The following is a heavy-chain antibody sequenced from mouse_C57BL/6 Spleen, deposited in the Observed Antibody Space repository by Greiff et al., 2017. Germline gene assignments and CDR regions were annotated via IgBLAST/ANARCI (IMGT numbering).Heavy chain of an antibody. V-gene: IGHV1-50*01. CDR3: AREWDY. D-gene: IGHD1-3*01. CDR2: IDPSDSYT. J-gene: IGHJ2*01. CDR1: GYTFTSYW. Sequence: QVQLQQPGAELVKPGASVKLSCKASGYTFTSYWMQWVKQRPGQGLEWIGEIDPSDSYTNYNQKFKGKATLTVDTSSSTAYMQLSSRTSEDSAVYYCAREWDYWGQGTTLTVSS.